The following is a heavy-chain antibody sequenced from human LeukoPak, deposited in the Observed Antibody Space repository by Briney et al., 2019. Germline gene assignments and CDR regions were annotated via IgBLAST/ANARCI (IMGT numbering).Heavy chain of an antibody. Sequence: GGSLRLSCAASGFTFSSYAMSWVRQAPGKGLEWVSAISGRGGSTYYADSVKGRFTISRDNSKNTLYLQMNSLRAEDTAVYYCAKDVCSSTSCYKVNWFDPWGQGTLVTVSS. CDR3: AKDVCSSTSCYKVNWFDP. D-gene: IGHD2-2*02. V-gene: IGHV3-23*01. J-gene: IGHJ5*02. CDR2: ISGRGGST. CDR1: GFTFSSYA.